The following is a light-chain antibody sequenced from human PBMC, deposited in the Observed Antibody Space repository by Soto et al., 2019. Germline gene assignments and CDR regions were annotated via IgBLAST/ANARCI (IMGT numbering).Light chain of an antibody. V-gene: IGLV6-57*01. CDR1: SGSIASHY. CDR2: EDN. Sequence: NFMLTQPHSVSESPGKTVTISCTRSSGSIASHYVQWYQQRPGSSPTTVIYEDNRRPSGVPDRFSGSIDKSSNSASLTISGLKTEDEADYYCQSYDSSNHWVFGGGTKLTVL. J-gene: IGLJ3*02. CDR3: QSYDSSNHWV.